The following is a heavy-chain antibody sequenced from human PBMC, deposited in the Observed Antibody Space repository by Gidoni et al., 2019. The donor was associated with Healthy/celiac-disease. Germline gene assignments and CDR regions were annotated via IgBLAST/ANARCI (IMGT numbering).Heavy chain of an antibody. CDR3: AKDFYDFWSGYSLY. Sequence: EVQLLESGGGLVQPGGSLRLSCEASGFTFSSYAMSWVRQVPGKGLEWVSANSGSGGSKYYADSVKGRFTISRDNSKNTLYLQMNSLRAEDTAVYYCAKDFYDFWSGYSLYWGQGTLVTVSS. J-gene: IGHJ4*02. CDR1: GFTFSSYA. D-gene: IGHD3-3*01. V-gene: IGHV3-23*01. CDR2: NSGSGGSK.